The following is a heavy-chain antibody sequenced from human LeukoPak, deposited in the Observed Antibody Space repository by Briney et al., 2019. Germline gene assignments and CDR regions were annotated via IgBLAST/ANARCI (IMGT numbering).Heavy chain of an antibody. CDR1: GASISRGSHY. CDR2: VYTIGNT. J-gene: IGHJ4*02. V-gene: IGHV4-61*02. Sequence: SQTLSLTCTVSGASISRGSHYWSWLRQPAGTGLEWIGRVYTIGNTNYSPSLWRRVTISVDTSSNQFSLRLSSVTAADTAVYYCARDRSYYSDTGTDYWGQGALVTVSS. D-gene: IGHD3-22*01. CDR3: ARDRSYYSDTGTDY.